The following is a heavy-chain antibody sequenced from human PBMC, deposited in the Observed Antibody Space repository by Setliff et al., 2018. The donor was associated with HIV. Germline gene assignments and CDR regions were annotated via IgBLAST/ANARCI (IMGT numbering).Heavy chain of an antibody. Sequence: SETLSLTCSVSGGSINSGHYYWSWIRHHPGKGLEWIGYIYYTGSTYFNPSLKSRVTLSIDTSKNQFSMKLSSVTAADTAVYYCARDRYAGEIDYWGQGTLVTVS. CDR1: GGSINSGHYY. J-gene: IGHJ4*02. D-gene: IGHD3-16*01. CDR3: ARDRYAGEIDY. CDR2: IYYTGST. V-gene: IGHV4-31*03.